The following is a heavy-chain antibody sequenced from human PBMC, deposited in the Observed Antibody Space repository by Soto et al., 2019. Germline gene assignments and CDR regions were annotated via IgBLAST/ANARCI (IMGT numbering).Heavy chain of an antibody. CDR3: ARTDYYDSSGFVSFDY. D-gene: IGHD3-22*01. CDR1: GFSLINARMG. Sequence: SFPTLVNPTETLTLTCTVSGFSLINARMGVSWIRQPPGKALEWLSHIFSNDEKSYSTSLKSRLTISKDTSKSQVVLTMTNMDPVDTATYYCARTDYYDSSGFVSFDYWGQGTLVTVS. J-gene: IGHJ4*02. CDR2: IFSNDEK. V-gene: IGHV2-26*01.